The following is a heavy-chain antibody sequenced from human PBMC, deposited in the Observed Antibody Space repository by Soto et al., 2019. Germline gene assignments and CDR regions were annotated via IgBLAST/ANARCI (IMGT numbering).Heavy chain of an antibody. V-gene: IGHV4-38-2*01. CDR3: ARAIAVAGMGYFDY. D-gene: IGHD6-19*01. CDR1: GYSISSGYY. Sequence: PSETLSLTCAVSGYSISSGYYWGWIRQPPGKGLEWIGSIYHSGNTYYNPSLKSRVTISVDTSKNQFSLKLSSVTAADAAVYYCARAIAVAGMGYFDYWGQGTLVTVSS. J-gene: IGHJ4*02. CDR2: IYHSGNT.